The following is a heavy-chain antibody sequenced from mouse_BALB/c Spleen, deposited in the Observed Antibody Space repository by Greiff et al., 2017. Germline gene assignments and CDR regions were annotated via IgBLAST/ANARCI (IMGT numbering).Heavy chain of an antibody. J-gene: IGHJ4*01. V-gene: IGHV5-12-1*01. CDR2: ISSGGGST. Sequence: EVKLMESGGGLVKPGGSLKLSCAASGFAFSSYDMSWVRQTPEKRLEWVAYISSGGGSTYYPDTVKGRFTISRDNAKNTLYLQMSSLKSEDTAMYYCARHGIYYGNYYAMDYWGQGTSVTVSS. D-gene: IGHD2-1*01. CDR3: ARHGIYYGNYYAMDY. CDR1: GFAFSSYD.